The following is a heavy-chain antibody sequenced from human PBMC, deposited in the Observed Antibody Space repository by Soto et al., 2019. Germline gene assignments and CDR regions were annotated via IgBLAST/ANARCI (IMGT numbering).Heavy chain of an antibody. Sequence: PSETLSLTCAVYGGSFSGYYWTWIRQPPGTGLEWIGEINHSGSTNYNPSLKSRVTISVDTSKNQFSLKLTSVTAADTAVYYCARDKITGLFDFWGQGTLVTVSA. V-gene: IGHV4-34*01. D-gene: IGHD2-8*02. CDR3: ARDKITGLFDF. CDR1: GGSFSGYY. CDR2: INHSGST. J-gene: IGHJ4*02.